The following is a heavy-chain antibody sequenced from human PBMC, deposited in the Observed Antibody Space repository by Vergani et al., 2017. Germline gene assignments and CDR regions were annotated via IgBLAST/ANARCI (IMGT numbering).Heavy chain of an antibody. CDR1: GFALNRHS. J-gene: IGHJ4*02. D-gene: IGHD2-21*01. CDR2: ISFDGTNE. CDR3: VRDRGLCVGGRCDTEAWDD. Sequence: QVQLVESGGGVVQPGTSLRLSCVVSGFALNRHSMYWVRQAPGKGLEWVVGISFDGTNEYYPDLVKGRFTISRDIAKNTLYLQVRSLRLEDTGVYHCVRDRGLCVGGRCDTEAWDDWDQGTPVTVSS. V-gene: IGHV3-30-3*01.